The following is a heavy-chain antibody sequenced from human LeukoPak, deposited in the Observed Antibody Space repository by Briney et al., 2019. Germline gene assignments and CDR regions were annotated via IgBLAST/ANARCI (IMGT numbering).Heavy chain of an antibody. D-gene: IGHD2-2*01. V-gene: IGHV3-30*04. Sequence: GRSLRLSCAASGFTFSSYAMHWVRQAPGKGLEWVAVISYAGSNKYYADSVKGRFTISRDNSKNTLYLQMNSLSAEDTAIYYCAKFTREYCSSASCPNWFDPWGQGTLVTVSS. CDR3: AKFTREYCSSASCPNWFDP. CDR1: GFTFSSYA. J-gene: IGHJ5*02. CDR2: ISYAGSNK.